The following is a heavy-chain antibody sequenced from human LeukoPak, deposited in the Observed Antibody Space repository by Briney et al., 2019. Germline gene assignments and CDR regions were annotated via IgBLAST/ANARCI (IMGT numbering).Heavy chain of an antibody. V-gene: IGHV3-74*01. J-gene: IGHJ4*02. CDR2: INSDGSST. D-gene: IGHD2-15*01. CDR3: ARSVAVVTATFGY. Sequence: GGSLRLSCAASGFTFNSYWMHWVRQAPGKGLVWVSRINSDGSSTSYADSEKGRFTISRDNAKNTLYLQMNSLRAEDTAVYYCARSVAVVTATFGYWGQGTLVTVSS. CDR1: GFTFNSYW.